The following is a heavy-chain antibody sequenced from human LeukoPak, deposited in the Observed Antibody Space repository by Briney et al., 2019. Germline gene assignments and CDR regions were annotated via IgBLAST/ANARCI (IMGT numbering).Heavy chain of an antibody. V-gene: IGHV3-11*01. D-gene: IGHD4-23*01. CDR3: ARDSGGGNFDF. J-gene: IGHJ4*02. CDR1: GFTFGDYY. Sequence: GGSLRLSCAASGFTFGDYYMNWIRQSPGKGLEWVSYISSSSGTIYYADSVKDRFISSRDNAKNSLYLQMNSLRAEDTAVYYCARDSGGGNFDFWGQGTLVTVSS. CDR2: ISSSSGTI.